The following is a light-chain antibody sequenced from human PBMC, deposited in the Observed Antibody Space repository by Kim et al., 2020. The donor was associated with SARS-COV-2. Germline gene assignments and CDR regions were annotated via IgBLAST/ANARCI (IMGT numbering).Light chain of an antibody. CDR1: NIGSKD. Sequence: SYELTQPLSVSVALGQTARITCGANNIGSKDVHWYQRRPGQAPVLVIYRNINRPSGIPERFSGSNSGNTATLTISRAQAGDEADYYCQVWDNTVLFGGGTQLTVL. V-gene: IGLV3-9*01. J-gene: IGLJ2*01. CDR3: QVWDNTVL. CDR2: RNI.